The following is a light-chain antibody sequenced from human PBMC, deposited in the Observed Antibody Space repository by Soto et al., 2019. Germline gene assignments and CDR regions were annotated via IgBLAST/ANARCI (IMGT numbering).Light chain of an antibody. V-gene: IGKV3-20*01. J-gene: IGKJ1*01. CDR1: QSVSSNY. CDR3: HQYGSSSWT. CDR2: GAS. Sequence: EIVLTHPPGTLSLSPCETPNLSFRASQSVSSNYLAGYQQKPGLAPSLLIYGASNRATGIPDRFSGSGSGTDFTLTISRLQPEDVAVYYCHQYGSSSWTFGQGTKVDIK.